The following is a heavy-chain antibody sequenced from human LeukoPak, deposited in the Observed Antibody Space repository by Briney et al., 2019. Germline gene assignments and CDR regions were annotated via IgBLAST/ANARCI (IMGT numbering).Heavy chain of an antibody. CDR3: AKDRSRIAVAGTSVDY. Sequence: GGSLRLSCAASGFTFSSYGMHWVRQASGKGLEWVAVISYDGSNKYYADSVKGRFTISRDNSKNTLYLQMNSLRAEDTAVYYCAKDRSRIAVAGTSVDYWGQGTLVTVSS. CDR2: ISYDGSNK. D-gene: IGHD6-19*01. J-gene: IGHJ4*02. CDR1: GFTFSSYG. V-gene: IGHV3-30*18.